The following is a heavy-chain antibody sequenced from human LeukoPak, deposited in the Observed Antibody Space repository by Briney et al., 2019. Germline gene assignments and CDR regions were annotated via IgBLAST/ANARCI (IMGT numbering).Heavy chain of an antibody. D-gene: IGHD3-9*01. V-gene: IGHV4-59*08. Sequence: LVTLSLTCTVSGGSISSYYWSWIRQPPGKGLEWIGYIYHSGSTNYNPSLKSRVTISVDTSKNQFSLKLSSMTAADTAVYYCARSGPDYDILTGYYSRFDYWGQGTLVTVSS. CDR2: IYHSGST. CDR3: ARSGPDYDILTGYYSRFDY. J-gene: IGHJ4*02. CDR1: GGSISSYY.